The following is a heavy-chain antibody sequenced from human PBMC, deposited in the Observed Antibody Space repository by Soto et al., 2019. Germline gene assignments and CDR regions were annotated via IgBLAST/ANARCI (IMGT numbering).Heavy chain of an antibody. Sequence: SETLSLTCAVYGGSFSGYYWSWIRQPPGKGLEWIGEINHSGSTNYNPSLKSRVTISVDTSKNQFSLKLSSVTAADTAVYYCARFHTPGWFFDYWGQGTLVTVS. D-gene: IGHD2-15*01. CDR3: ARFHTPGWFFDY. CDR1: GGSFSGYY. CDR2: INHSGST. J-gene: IGHJ4*02. V-gene: IGHV4-34*01.